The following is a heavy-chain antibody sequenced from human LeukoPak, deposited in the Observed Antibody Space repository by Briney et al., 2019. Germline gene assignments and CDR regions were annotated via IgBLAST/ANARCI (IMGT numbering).Heavy chain of an antibody. CDR3: ARRVGFYGSGSLNYYDP. CDR1: GVSIGTSSYY. V-gene: IGHV4-39*02. Sequence: SETLSLTCTVSGVSIGTSSYYWGWIRQPPGKGLEWIGSIFRTGSTYYSASLKSRLSISVDTSKNHIVLKLTSVTAADTAVYFCARRVGFYGSGSLNYYDPWGQGILVSVSS. J-gene: IGHJ5*01. D-gene: IGHD3-10*01. CDR2: IFRTGST.